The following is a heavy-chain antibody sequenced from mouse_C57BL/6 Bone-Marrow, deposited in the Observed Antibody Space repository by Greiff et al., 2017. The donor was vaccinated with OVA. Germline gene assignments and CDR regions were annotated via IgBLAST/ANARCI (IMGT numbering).Heavy chain of an antibody. CDR3: ARTHYYASSWYYFDY. D-gene: IGHD1-1*01. V-gene: IGHV1-54*01. Sequence: QVQLQQSGAELVRPGTSVKVSCKASGYAFTNYLIEWVKQRPGQGLEWIGVINPGSGGTNYNEKFKGKATLTADKSSSTAYMQPSSLTSEDSAVYFCARTHYYASSWYYFDYWGQGTTLTVSS. CDR2: INPGSGGT. CDR1: GYAFTNYL. J-gene: IGHJ2*01.